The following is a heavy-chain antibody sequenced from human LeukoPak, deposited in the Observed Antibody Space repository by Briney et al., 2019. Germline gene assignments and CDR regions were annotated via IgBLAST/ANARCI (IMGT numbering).Heavy chain of an antibody. CDR3: ARAYPLPKPDY. Sequence: PSETLSLTCTVSGGSISSSSYYWGWIRQPPGKGLEWIGSIYYSGSTYYNPSLKSRVTISVDTSKNQFSLKLSSVTAADTAMYYCARAYPLPKPDYWGQGTLVTVSS. V-gene: IGHV4-39*07. CDR2: IYYSGST. CDR1: GGSISSSSYY. J-gene: IGHJ4*02.